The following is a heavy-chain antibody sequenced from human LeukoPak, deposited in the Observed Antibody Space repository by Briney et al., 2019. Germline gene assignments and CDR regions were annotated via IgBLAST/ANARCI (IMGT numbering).Heavy chain of an antibody. CDR2: ISAYNGNT. Sequence: ASVKVSCKASGYTFTSYGISWVRQAPGQGLEWMGWISAYNGNTNYAQKLQGRVTMTTDTSTSTAYMERRSLRSDDTAVYYCARFSPLLWFGERQDDAFDIWGQGTMVTVSS. D-gene: IGHD3-10*01. V-gene: IGHV1-18*01. J-gene: IGHJ3*02. CDR1: GYTFTSYG. CDR3: ARFSPLLWFGERQDDAFDI.